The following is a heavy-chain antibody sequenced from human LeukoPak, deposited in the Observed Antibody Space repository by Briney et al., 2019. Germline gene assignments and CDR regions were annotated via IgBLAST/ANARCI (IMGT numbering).Heavy chain of an antibody. Sequence: GGSLRLSCAASVFTFSNYWVHWVRQAPGTGLVWVSRINSDGSRTNYAESVKGRFTISRDNAKNTLFLQVNSLGGEDTAVYYCARGTTGSYSGQYGLDVWGQGTTMTVSS. CDR3: ARGTTGSYSGQYGLDV. CDR1: VFTFSNYW. D-gene: IGHD1-26*01. J-gene: IGHJ6*02. CDR2: INSDGSRT. V-gene: IGHV3-74*01.